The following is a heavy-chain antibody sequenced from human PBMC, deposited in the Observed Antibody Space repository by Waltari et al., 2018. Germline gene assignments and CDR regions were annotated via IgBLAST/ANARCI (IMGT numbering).Heavy chain of an antibody. J-gene: IGHJ3*01. CDR2: IIPIYGTP. D-gene: IGHD1-26*01. V-gene: IGHV1-69*12. CDR1: GGHFGPYA. CDR3: AKRIVGGPFDV. Sequence: QVHLVQSGAEVRKPGSSVKVSCEASGGHFGPYAISWVRQAPGQGLEWMGGIIPIYGTPNYAQKFQGRVNVAADELTTTAYMELSSLRSDDTAVYYCAKRIVGGPFDVWGQGTMVTVSS.